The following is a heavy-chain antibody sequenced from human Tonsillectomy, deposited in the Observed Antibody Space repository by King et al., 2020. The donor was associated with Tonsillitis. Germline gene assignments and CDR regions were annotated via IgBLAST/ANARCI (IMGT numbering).Heavy chain of an antibody. J-gene: IGHJ4*02. Sequence: QLVQSGAEVKKPGASVKVSCKASGYTFTNYGISWVRQAPGQGLEWMGWISAYNGNTNYAQKLQGRVTMTTDTSTSTAYMELRGLRSDDTAVYYCERYFSYYDSGSYYYTVSDYWGQGTLVTVSS. CDR1: GYTFTNYG. CDR2: ISAYNGNT. V-gene: IGHV1-18*04. D-gene: IGHD3-22*01. CDR3: ERYFSYYDSGSYYYTVSDY.